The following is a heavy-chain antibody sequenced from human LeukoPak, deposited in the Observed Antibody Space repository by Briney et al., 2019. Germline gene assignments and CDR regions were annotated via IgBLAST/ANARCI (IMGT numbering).Heavy chain of an antibody. Sequence: SETLSLTCTVFGSSISRNSYYWGWIRQPPGKGLEWIGNIYYSGNTFYNPSLESRVTISLDTSKNQFSLKLSSVTAADTAVYYCARVAFGVTDPWGQGTLVTVAS. CDR2: IYYSGNT. V-gene: IGHV4-39*07. CDR1: GSSISRNSYY. D-gene: IGHD3-3*01. J-gene: IGHJ5*02. CDR3: ARVAFGVTDP.